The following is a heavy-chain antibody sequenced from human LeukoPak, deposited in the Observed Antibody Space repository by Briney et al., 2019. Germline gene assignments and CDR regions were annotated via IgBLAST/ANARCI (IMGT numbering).Heavy chain of an antibody. Sequence: GGSLRLSCAASGFTFSSYWMHWVRQAPGKGLFWVSRIISDASSTLYADSVKGRFTISRDNSKNTLYLQMNSLRAEDTAVYYCAKDRDFSKLLWFGELSGGGFDYWGQGTLVTVSS. CDR1: GFTFSSYW. CDR2: IISDASST. D-gene: IGHD3-10*01. J-gene: IGHJ4*02. V-gene: IGHV3-74*01. CDR3: AKDRDFSKLLWFGELSGGGFDY.